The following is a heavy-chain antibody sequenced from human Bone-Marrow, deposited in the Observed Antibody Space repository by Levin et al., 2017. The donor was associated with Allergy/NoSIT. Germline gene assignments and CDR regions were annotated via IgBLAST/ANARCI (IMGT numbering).Heavy chain of an antibody. V-gene: IGHV1-18*01. CDR3: ARGTLRVVAATVSDAFDI. J-gene: IGHJ3*02. CDR2: ISAYNGNT. Sequence: ASVKVSCKASGYTFTSYGISWVRQAPGQGLEWMGWISAYNGNTNYAQKLQGRVTMTTDTSTSTAYMELRSLRSDDTAVYYCARGTLRVVAATVSDAFDIWGQGTMVTVS. CDR1: GYTFTSYG. D-gene: IGHD2-15*01.